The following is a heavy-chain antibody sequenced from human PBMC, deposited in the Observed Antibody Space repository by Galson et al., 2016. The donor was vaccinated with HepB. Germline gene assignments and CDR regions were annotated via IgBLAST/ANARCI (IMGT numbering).Heavy chain of an antibody. CDR3: AGGGY. Sequence: SLRLSCAASGFTFNVYWMTWVRQAPGKGLECVANINQDGGKKYYVDSVKGRFTISRDNARNSLYLQMNSLRAEDAAVYYCAGGGYWGQGTLVTVSS. V-gene: IGHV3-7*01. J-gene: IGHJ4*02. CDR1: GFTFNVYW. CDR2: INQDGGKK.